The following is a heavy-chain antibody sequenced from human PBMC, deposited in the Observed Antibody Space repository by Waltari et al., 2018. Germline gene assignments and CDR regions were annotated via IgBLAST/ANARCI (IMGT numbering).Heavy chain of an antibody. V-gene: IGHV3-7*04. CDR1: AFTFVNYW. J-gene: IGHJ4*02. CDR3: ARVSKGIHFDY. CDR2: IKEDGTEE. Sequence: EVQLVESGGGLVQPGGSLRLSCTASAFTFVNYWMSWVRQAPGKGLQWVAYIKEDGTEESYLDSLKGRFTISRDDAKNSLHLQMNSLRVEDTAIYYCARVSKGIHFDYWGQGTLVTVSS.